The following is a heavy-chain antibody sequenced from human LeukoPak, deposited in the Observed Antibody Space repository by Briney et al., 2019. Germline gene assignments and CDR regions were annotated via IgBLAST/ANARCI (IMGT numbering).Heavy chain of an antibody. CDR1: GGSLSAYY. D-gene: IGHD4-17*01. Sequence: SETLSLTCAVYGGSLSAYYWSWIRQPPGKGLEWIGYIYYSGSTNYNPSLRSRVTISVDTSKNQFSLKLSSVTAADTAVYYCARGNGDYVGYWGQGTLVTVSS. CDR3: ARGNGDYVGY. V-gene: IGHV4-59*01. CDR2: IYYSGST. J-gene: IGHJ4*02.